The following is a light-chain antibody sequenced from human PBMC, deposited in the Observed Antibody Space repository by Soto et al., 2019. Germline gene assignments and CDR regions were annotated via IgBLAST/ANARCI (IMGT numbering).Light chain of an antibody. CDR3: HQYGYSPKT. CDR1: QSVSSSY. V-gene: IGKV3-20*01. J-gene: IGKJ3*01. Sequence: EIVLTQSPGTLSLSPGERATLSCRASQSVSSSYLAWYQQKPGQAPRLLIYGASSRATGIPDRFSGSGSGTDFTLTISRLEPEDFAVYYCHQYGYSPKTFGPGTKVDIK. CDR2: GAS.